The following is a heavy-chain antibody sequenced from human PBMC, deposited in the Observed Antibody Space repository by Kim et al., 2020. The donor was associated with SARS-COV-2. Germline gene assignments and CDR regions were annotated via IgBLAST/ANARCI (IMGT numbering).Heavy chain of an antibody. V-gene: IGHV3-21*01. CDR2: ISGGSNYI. Sequence: GGSLRLSCAASGFSFSSYTMIWVRQAPGKGLEWVSSISGGSNYIYYAAPVKGRFTISRDNTKNSLYLQMNSLRAEDTAVYYCARGGGYCGGDCYGIDYWGQGTLVTVSS. D-gene: IGHD2-21*02. J-gene: IGHJ4*02. CDR1: GFSFSSYT. CDR3: ARGGGYCGGDCYGIDY.